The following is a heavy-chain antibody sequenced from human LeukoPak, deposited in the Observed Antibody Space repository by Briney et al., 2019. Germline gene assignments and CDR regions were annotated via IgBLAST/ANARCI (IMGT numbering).Heavy chain of an antibody. J-gene: IGHJ6*03. CDR1: GGTISSYA. CDR2: IIPIFGTA. Sequence: TVNVSCKASGGTISSYAISWVRQAPGQGLEWMGGIIPIFGTANYPPKFQGRTTFTKNATTSTALKGLTSRTSEHTPVYYCSRDELAARLPFLGDYYYYRYVWGKGTTVSVSS. D-gene: IGHD6-6*01. V-gene: IGHV1-69*05. CDR3: SRDELAARLPFLGDYYYYRYV.